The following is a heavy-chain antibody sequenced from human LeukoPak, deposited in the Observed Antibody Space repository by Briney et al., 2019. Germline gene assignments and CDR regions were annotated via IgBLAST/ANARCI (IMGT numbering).Heavy chain of an antibody. V-gene: IGHV1-18*01. CDR3: ARDRGPYDSSGYRLGYYYYYGMDV. Sequence: ASVRVSCKASGYTFTSYGISWVRQAPGHGLEWMGWISAYNGNINYAQKLQGRVTMTTDTSTSTAYMELSSLRSEDTAVYYCARDRGPYDSSGYRLGYYYYYGMDVWGQGTTVTVSS. CDR2: ISAYNGNI. CDR1: GYTFTSYG. J-gene: IGHJ6*02. D-gene: IGHD3-22*01.